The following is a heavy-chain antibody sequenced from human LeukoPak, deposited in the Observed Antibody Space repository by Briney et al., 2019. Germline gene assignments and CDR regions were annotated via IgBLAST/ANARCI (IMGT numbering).Heavy chain of an antibody. Sequence: GGSLRLSCAASGFTFDDYGMSWVRQAPGKGLEWVSGINWNGGSTGYADSVKGRFTISRDNAKNSLYLQMNSLRAEDTAVYYCAKSALGSVAAPKDYWGQGTLVTVSS. CDR3: AKSALGSVAAPKDY. CDR2: INWNGGST. V-gene: IGHV3-20*04. J-gene: IGHJ4*02. D-gene: IGHD6-19*01. CDR1: GFTFDDYG.